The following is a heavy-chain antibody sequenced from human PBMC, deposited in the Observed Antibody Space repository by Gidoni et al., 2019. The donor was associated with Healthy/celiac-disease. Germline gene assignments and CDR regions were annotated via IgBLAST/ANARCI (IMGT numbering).Heavy chain of an antibody. CDR1: GSSFTSSW. D-gene: IGHD6-13*01. CDR3: ARLAIAADAFDY. J-gene: IGHJ4*02. V-gene: IGHV5-51*01. CDR2: IYPGDSET. Sequence: EVQLVQSGPEAKKPGDSLKISCKGSGSSFTSSWIGWRRQSPGKGLQWTGIIYPGDSETRYSPSYQGQVTISADKSISTADLQWSSLKASDTAMYYCARLAIAADAFDYWGQGTLVTVSS.